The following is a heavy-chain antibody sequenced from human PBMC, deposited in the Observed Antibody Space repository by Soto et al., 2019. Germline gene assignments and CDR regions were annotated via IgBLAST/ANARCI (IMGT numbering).Heavy chain of an antibody. CDR3: ARGKQWEIFAFDF. CDR1: GFIFSDHY. CDR2: IRGSGSTTITKT. V-gene: IGHV3-11*01. Sequence: PGGSLRLSCTASGFIFSDHYMGWIRQAPGKGLEWVSYIRGSGSTTITKTYYADSVKGRFTISRDNAKNSLYLQMNSLRVEDTAVYYCARGKQWEIFAFDFWGPGTLVTLSS. D-gene: IGHD1-26*01. J-gene: IGHJ3*01.